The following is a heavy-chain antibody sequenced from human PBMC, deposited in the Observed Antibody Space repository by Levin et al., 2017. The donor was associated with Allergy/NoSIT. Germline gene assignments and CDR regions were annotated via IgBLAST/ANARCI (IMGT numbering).Heavy chain of an antibody. J-gene: IGHJ5*02. CDR3: AKGAHYDYIWGSYREWFDP. D-gene: IGHD3-16*02. Sequence: ASVKVSCAASGFTFSSYAMSWVRQAPGKGLEWVSTISGSGGSTYYADSVKGRFTIPRDNSKNTLYLQMNSLRAEDTAVYYCAKGAHYDYIWGSYREWFDPWGQGTLVTVSS. V-gene: IGHV3-23*01. CDR1: GFTFSSYA. CDR2: ISGSGGST.